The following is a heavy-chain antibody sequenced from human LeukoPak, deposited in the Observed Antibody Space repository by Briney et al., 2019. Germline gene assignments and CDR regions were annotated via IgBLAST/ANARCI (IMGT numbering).Heavy chain of an antibody. CDR1: GGSISSYY. Sequence: SETLSLTCTVSGGSISSYYWNWIRQPAGKGLEWIGRIYTSGSTSYTSSLKSRVTMSVDTSKNQFSLKLSSVTAADTAVYYCARDVGGYNYGYSLDYWGQGTLVSVSS. V-gene: IGHV4-4*07. D-gene: IGHD5-18*01. CDR3: ARDVGGYNYGYSLDY. CDR2: IYTSGST. J-gene: IGHJ4*02.